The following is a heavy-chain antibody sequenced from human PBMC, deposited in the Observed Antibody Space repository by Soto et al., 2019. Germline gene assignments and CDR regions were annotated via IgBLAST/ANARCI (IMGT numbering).Heavy chain of an antibody. Sequence: GGSLRLSCAASGFTFSSYAMSWVRQAPGKGLEWVSAISGSGGSTYYADSVKGRFTISRDNSKNTLYLQMSSLRAEDTAVYYCVKSASPDGYCSSTSCYVRFDYWGQGTLVTVSS. J-gene: IGHJ4*02. CDR3: VKSASPDGYCSSTSCYVRFDY. D-gene: IGHD2-2*03. V-gene: IGHV3-23*01. CDR2: ISGSGGST. CDR1: GFTFSSYA.